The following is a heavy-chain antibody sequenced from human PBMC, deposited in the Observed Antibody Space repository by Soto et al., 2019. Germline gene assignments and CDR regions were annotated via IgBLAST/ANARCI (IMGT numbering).Heavy chain of an antibody. Sequence: PLELLSLTSSFSGFSLRTYVGSWLRTSGGKRLEWIGRISSSGSTSYNPSLKSRVTMSIDTSKSQFSLKLSSVTAADTAIYYCARALPEGSGYTAYRGQGTLVTVS. V-gene: IGHV4-4*07. CDR3: ARALPEGSGYTAY. J-gene: IGHJ4*02. CDR2: ISSSGST. D-gene: IGHD5-12*01. CDR1: GFSLRTYV.